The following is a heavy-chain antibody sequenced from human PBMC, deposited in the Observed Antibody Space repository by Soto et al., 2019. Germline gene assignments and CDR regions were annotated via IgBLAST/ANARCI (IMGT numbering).Heavy chain of an antibody. CDR1: GFTFSSFF. V-gene: IGHV3-23*01. D-gene: IGHD6-13*01. CDR3: AKDHSSSWYTFY. Sequence: GGSLRLSCTASGFTFSSFFMNWVRQAPGKGLEWVSGTSGSGGSGSGGSTYYADSVKGRFTISRDNSKNTLYLQMNSLRAEDTAVYYCAKDHSSSWYTFYWGQGTLVTVSS. CDR2: TSGSGGSGSGGST. J-gene: IGHJ4*02.